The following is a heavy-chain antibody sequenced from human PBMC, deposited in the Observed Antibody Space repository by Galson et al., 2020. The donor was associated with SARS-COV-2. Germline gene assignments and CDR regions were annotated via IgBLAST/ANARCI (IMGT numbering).Heavy chain of an antibody. CDR3: ARANGLITIFGVVIIQSFDY. CDR2: IYYSGST. V-gene: IGHV4-30-4*01. Sequence: QPPGKGLEWIGYIYYSGSTYYNPSLKSRVTISVDTSKNQFSLKLSSVTAADTAVYYCARANGLITIFGVVIIQSFDYWGQGTLVTVSS. J-gene: IGHJ4*02. D-gene: IGHD3-3*01.